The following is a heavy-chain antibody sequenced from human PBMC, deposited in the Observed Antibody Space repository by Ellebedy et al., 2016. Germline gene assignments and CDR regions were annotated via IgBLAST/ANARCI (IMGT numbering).Heavy chain of an antibody. Sequence: GESLKISCGASGFTFSNYWMDWVRQAPGKGLVWVSRIDTDGSSTTYADSVQGRFTISRDNAKNTLFLQMNSLRVEDTAVYYCVRGRSSNWFSYYHYGMDVWGQGTTVTVSS. D-gene: IGHD6-13*01. CDR1: GFTFSNYW. J-gene: IGHJ6*02. CDR3: VRGRSSNWFSYYHYGMDV. CDR2: IDTDGSST. V-gene: IGHV3-74*03.